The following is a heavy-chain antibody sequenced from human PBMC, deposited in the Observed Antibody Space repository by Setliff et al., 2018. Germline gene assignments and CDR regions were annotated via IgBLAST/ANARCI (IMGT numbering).Heavy chain of an antibody. J-gene: IGHJ5*02. CDR1: GFSFSNYA. CDR2: FSSRNDYI. CDR3: ARDLIRGAPNWFDP. D-gene: IGHD3-10*01. V-gene: IGHV3-21*01. Sequence: PGGSLRLSCEASGFSFSNYAMNWVRQAPGKGLEWVASFSSRNDYIYNADSVKGRFTISRDNAKSSLYLQMNSLRADDTAVCYCARDLIRGAPNWFDPWGQGTLVTVSS.